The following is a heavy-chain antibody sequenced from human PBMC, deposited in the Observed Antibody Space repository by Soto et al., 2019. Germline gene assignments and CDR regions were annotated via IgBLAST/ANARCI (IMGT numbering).Heavy chain of an antibody. V-gene: IGHV3-11*05. J-gene: IGHJ3*02. Sequence: QVQLVESGGDLVKPGGSLTLSCAASGFTFNDYYMTWIRQAPGKGLEWISYISNTGTYTNYADSVKGRFIISRDSAKNSLFLQMNILRAEDTAIYYCARDKGACGSYPEAFDIWGPGTMLTVSS. CDR1: GFTFNDYY. D-gene: IGHD1-26*01. CDR2: ISNTGTYT. CDR3: ARDKGACGSYPEAFDI.